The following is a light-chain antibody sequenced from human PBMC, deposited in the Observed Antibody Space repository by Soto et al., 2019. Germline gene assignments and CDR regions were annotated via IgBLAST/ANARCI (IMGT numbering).Light chain of an antibody. J-gene: IGKJ1*01. V-gene: IGKV3-11*01. Sequence: ESVLTQSPSTLSLSPGERATLSCRASQSVSSYLIWYQQKPGQAPRLLIYGASSRATGIPDRFSGSGSGTDFTLTISRLEPEDFAVYYCQHYNNWPLTFGQGTKVDIK. CDR3: QHYNNWPLT. CDR1: QSVSSY. CDR2: GAS.